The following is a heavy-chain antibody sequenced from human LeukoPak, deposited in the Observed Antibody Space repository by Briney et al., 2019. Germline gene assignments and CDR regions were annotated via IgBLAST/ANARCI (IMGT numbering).Heavy chain of an antibody. CDR1: GYTFTSYY. CDR3: ARGGIYRDGYNFDAFDI. D-gene: IGHD5-24*01. V-gene: IGHV1-46*01. Sequence: ASVKVSCKASGYTFTSYYMHWVRQAPGQGLEWMGIINPSGGSTSYAQKFQGRVTMTRDMSTSTVYMELSSLRSEDTAVYYCARGGIYRDGYNFDAFDIWGQGTMVTVSS. J-gene: IGHJ3*02. CDR2: INPSGGST.